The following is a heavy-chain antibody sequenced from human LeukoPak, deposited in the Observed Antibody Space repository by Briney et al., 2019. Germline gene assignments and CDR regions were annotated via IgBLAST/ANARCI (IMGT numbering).Heavy chain of an antibody. D-gene: IGHD2-21*02. CDR1: GFTFSSYG. J-gene: IGHJ4*02. V-gene: IGHV3-30*18. Sequence: GVSLRLSCAASGFTFSSYGMHWVRQAPGKGLEWVAVISYDGSNKYYADSVKGRFTISRDNSKNTLYLQMNSLRAEDTAVYYCAKDSGIVVVTAIDYFDYWGQGTLVTVSS. CDR3: AKDSGIVVVTAIDYFDY. CDR2: ISYDGSNK.